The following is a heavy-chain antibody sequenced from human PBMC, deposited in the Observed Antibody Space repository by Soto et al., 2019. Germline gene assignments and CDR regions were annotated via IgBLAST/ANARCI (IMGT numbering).Heavy chain of an antibody. CDR2: INVDGTST. CDR3: ARGPRGLYHHDY. J-gene: IGHJ4*02. Sequence: EVQLVESGGGLVQPGGSLRLSCVASGFTFSGDWMHWVRQAAGKGLVWVTRINVDGTSTYYADSVAGRFTIARDNAKITLYLHMNSLRVDDTAVYFCARGPRGLYHHDYCGQGALVTVS. D-gene: IGHD1-26*01. V-gene: IGHV3-74*01. CDR1: GFTFSGDW.